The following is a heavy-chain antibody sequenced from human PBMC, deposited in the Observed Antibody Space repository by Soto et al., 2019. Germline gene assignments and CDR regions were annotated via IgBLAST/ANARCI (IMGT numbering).Heavy chain of an antibody. CDR3: TRDANYRDDSAYYDVFDI. CDR2: IRKDGSQE. V-gene: IGHV3-7*05. CDR1: GFSFGSDW. Sequence: DVQLTESGGGLVQPGGSLRLSCGASGFSFGSDWMAWVRQAPGKGLEWVANIRKDGSQEHYAGSVRGRFSVSRDNAKDSLYLQMNSLRLEDTAVYYCTRDANYRDDSAYYDVFDIWCQGTMVTVSS. J-gene: IGHJ3*02. D-gene: IGHD3-16*01.